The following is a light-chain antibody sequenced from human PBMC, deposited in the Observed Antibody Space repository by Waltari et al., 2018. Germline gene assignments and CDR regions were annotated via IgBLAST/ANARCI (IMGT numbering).Light chain of an antibody. Sequence: SFELTQPPSVSVSPGQTARITCSGDALSVRYAFWYQQKPGQAPVLIIHKDTERPSGVPGRFSGSSSGTIHTLTISGVQAEDEAAYYCQSADNSGTYPVVFGGGTKLTVL. CDR3: QSADNSGTYPVV. J-gene: IGLJ2*01. CDR2: KDT. CDR1: ALSVRY. V-gene: IGLV3-25*03.